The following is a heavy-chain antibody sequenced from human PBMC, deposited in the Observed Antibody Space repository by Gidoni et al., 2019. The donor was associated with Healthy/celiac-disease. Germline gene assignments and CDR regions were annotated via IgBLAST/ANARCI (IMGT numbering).Heavy chain of an antibody. Sequence: QVQLVQSGAEVKKPGSSVKVSCKASGGTFSSYAISWVRQAPGQGLEWMGGIIPIFGTANYAQKFQGRVTITADESTSTAYMELSSLRSEDTAVYYCAREPRDYYDSSGYFFDYWGQGTLVTVSS. D-gene: IGHD3-22*01. V-gene: IGHV1-69*01. J-gene: IGHJ4*02. CDR3: AREPRDYYDSSGYFFDY. CDR1: GGTFSSYA. CDR2: IIPIFGTA.